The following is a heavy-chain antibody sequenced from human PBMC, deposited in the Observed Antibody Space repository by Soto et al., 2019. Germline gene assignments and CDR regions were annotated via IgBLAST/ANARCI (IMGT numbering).Heavy chain of an antibody. CDR1: GLTFSSYW. V-gene: IGHV3-7*01. J-gene: IGHJ4*02. Sequence: LRLSCAASGLTFSSYWMSWVRQAPGKGLEWVANIKQDGSQKYYVDSVKGRFTISRDNAKNSLYLQMNSLRVEDTAVYYCASAYYYDSSGYSPGGYWGQGTLVTVSS. CDR3: ASAYYYDSSGYSPGGY. CDR2: IKQDGSQK. D-gene: IGHD3-22*01.